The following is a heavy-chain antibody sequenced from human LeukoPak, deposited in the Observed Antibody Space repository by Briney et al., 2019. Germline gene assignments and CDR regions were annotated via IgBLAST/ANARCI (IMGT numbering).Heavy chain of an antibody. Sequence: GGSLRLSCAASGFTFSSYEMNWVRQAPGKGLEWVSYISSSSSTIYYADSVKGRFTISRDNSKNTLYLQMNSLRAEDTAVYYCAKERNLYSSSWYANDYWGQGTLVTVSS. CDR3: AKERNLYSSSWYANDY. V-gene: IGHV3-48*03. CDR1: GFTFSSYE. CDR2: ISSSSSTI. J-gene: IGHJ4*02. D-gene: IGHD6-13*01.